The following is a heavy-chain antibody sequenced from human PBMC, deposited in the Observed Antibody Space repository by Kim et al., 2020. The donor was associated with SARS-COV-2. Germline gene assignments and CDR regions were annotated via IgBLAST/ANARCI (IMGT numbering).Heavy chain of an antibody. V-gene: IGHV1-18*01. CDR3: ARGLYGSGSGGLKGFWFDP. CDR2: ISAYNGNT. Sequence: ASVKVSCKASGYTFTSYGISWVRQAPGQGLEWMGWISAYNGNTNYAQKLQGRVTMTTDTSTSTAYMELRSLRSDDTAVYYCARGLYGSGSGGLKGFWFDPWGQGTLVTVSS. J-gene: IGHJ5*02. D-gene: IGHD3-10*01. CDR1: GYTFTSYG.